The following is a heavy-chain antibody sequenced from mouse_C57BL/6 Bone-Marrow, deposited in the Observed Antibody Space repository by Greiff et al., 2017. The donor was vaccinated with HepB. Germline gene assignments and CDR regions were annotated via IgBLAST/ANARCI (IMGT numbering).Heavy chain of an antibody. V-gene: IGHV1-81*01. D-gene: IGHD2-3*01. CDR3: ARGLLGYFDV. CDR2: IYPRSGNT. J-gene: IGHJ1*03. Sequence: VQLQESGAELARPGASVKLSCKASGYTFTSYGISWVKQRTGQGLEWTGEIYPRSGNTYYNEKFKGKATLTADKSSSTAYMELRSLTSEDSAVYFCARGLLGYFDVWGTGTTVTVSS. CDR1: GYTFTSYG.